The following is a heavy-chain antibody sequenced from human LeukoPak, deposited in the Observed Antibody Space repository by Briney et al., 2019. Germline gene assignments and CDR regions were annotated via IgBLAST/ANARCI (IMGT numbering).Heavy chain of an antibody. CDR2: INHSGST. Sequence: SETLSLTCAVYGGSFSGYYWSWIRQPPGKGLEWIEEINHSGSTNYNPSLKSRVTISVDTSKNQFSLKLSSVTAADTAVYYCARGLPPDYWGQGTLVTVSS. CDR1: GGSFSGYY. CDR3: ARGLPPDY. J-gene: IGHJ4*02. V-gene: IGHV4-34*01.